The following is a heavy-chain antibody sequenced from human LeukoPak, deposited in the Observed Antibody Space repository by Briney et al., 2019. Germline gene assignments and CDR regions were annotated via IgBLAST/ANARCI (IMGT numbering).Heavy chain of an antibody. J-gene: IGHJ4*02. CDR2: ISSSSSYI. CDR3: ARGGGYSYEVDY. D-gene: IGHD5-18*01. V-gene: IGHV3-21*01. Sequence: PGGSLRLSCAASGFTFSSYSMNWVRQAPGKGLEWVSSISSSSSYIYYADSVKGRFTISRDNAKNSLYLQMNSLRAEDTAVYYCARGGGYSYEVDYWGQGTLVTVSS. CDR1: GFTFSSYS.